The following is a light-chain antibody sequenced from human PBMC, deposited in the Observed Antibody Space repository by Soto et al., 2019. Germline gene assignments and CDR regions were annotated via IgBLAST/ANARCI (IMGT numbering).Light chain of an antibody. CDR2: EVS. CDR1: SSDVGGYKY. J-gene: IGLJ1*01. Sequence: QSVLTQPASVSGSPGQSITISCTRTSSDVGGYKYVSWYQQYPGKAPKLMMYEVSNRPSGVSNRFSGSKSGNTASLTISGLQAEDEADYYCSSYTTSSPCVFGTGTKVTVL. V-gene: IGLV2-14*01. CDR3: SSYTTSSPCV.